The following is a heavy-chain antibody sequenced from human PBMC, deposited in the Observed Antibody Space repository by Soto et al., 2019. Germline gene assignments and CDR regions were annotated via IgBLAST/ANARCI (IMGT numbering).Heavy chain of an antibody. V-gene: IGHV3-53*01. D-gene: IGHD6-19*01. J-gene: IGHJ2*01. CDR3: ARVRSLAVAGRDGLYFDV. CDR1: GFIVSSNY. Sequence: EVQLVESGGGLIQPGGSLRLSCAASGFIVSSNYMSWVRQAPGKGLEWVSIIYSAGGTYYADSVKVRFTISRDNSKNTLYLQMNSLRADYTAVYYCARVRSLAVAGRDGLYFDVWGRGTLVTVSS. CDR2: IYSAGGT.